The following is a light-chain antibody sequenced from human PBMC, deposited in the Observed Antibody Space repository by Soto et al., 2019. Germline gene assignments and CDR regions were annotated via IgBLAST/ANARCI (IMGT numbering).Light chain of an antibody. Sequence: DIQMTQSPSTLSASVGDRVTITCRASQSINIWLAWYQQKAGKAPKLLIYDASTLESGVPSRFSGSGSRTEFTLTISSLQPDDFATYYCQEYNSWRGEWTSGQGTKVEIK. CDR2: DAS. V-gene: IGKV1-5*01. CDR3: QEYNSWRGEWT. CDR1: QSINIW. J-gene: IGKJ1*01.